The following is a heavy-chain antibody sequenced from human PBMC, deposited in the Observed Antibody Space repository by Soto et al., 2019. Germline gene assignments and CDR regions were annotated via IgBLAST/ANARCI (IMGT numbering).Heavy chain of an antibody. CDR2: IYYSGST. CDR1: GGSISSGDYY. CDR3: AREGSYYDSRALGY. J-gene: IGHJ4*02. Sequence: SETLSLTCTVSGGSISSGDYYWSWIRQPPGKGLEWIGYIYYSGSTYYNPSLKSRVTISVDTSKNQFSLKLSSVTAADTAVYYCAREGSYYDSRALGYWGQGTLVTVSS. V-gene: IGHV4-30-4*01. D-gene: IGHD3-22*01.